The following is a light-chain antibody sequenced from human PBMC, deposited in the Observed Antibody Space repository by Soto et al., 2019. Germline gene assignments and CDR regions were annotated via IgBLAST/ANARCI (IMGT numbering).Light chain of an antibody. Sequence: IVLTQSPATLSCSPGERATLSCRASQSVTTNMAWYQQKPGQAPRLLIYGASTRATGIPARFSGSGSGTEFTLTISSLQPEDFAIYYCQQRNNYPITFGQGTRLEIK. J-gene: IGKJ5*01. CDR1: QSVTTN. CDR2: GAS. CDR3: QQRNNYPIT. V-gene: IGKV3-15*01.